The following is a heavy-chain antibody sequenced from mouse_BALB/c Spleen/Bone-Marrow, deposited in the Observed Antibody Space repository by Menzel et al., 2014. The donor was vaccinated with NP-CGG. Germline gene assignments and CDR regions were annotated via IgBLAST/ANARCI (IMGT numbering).Heavy chain of an antibody. CDR1: GYTFTSYW. V-gene: IGHV1-7*01. D-gene: IGHD2-2*01. Sequence: QVQLKQSGAELAKPGASVKMSCKASGYTFTSYWMHWVKQRPGQGLEWIGYINPSTGYTEYNQKFKDKATLTADKSSSTAYMQLSSLTSEDSAVYYCARSGGGYDGFAYWAKGLWSLSLQ. CDR3: ARSGGGYDGFAY. J-gene: IGHJ3*01. CDR2: INPSTGYT.